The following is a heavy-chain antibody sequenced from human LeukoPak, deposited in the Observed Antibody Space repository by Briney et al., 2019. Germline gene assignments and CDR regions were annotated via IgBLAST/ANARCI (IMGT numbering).Heavy chain of an antibody. V-gene: IGHV1-18*01. CDR2: NSAYNDNT. J-gene: IGHJ3*02. CDR3: ARTFYDFWSGFSNYDSFHI. D-gene: IGHD3-3*01. CDR1: GYTLTNYG. Sequence: ASVKVSCKASGYTLTNYGIIWVRQAPGRGLEWMGWNSAYNDNTNYAQKFQGRVTMTTDTSTNTAYMELRSLTSGDTAVYYCARTFYDFWSGFSNYDSFHIWGQGTLVTVSS.